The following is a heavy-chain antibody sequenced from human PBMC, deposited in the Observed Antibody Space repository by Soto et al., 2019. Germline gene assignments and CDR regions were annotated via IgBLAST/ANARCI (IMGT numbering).Heavy chain of an antibody. CDR3: AACSSTSCYLDYYYYYGMDV. D-gene: IGHD2-2*01. CDR2: INPSGGST. CDR1: GYTFTSYY. V-gene: IGHV1-46*01. J-gene: IGHJ6*02. Sequence: ASVKVSCKASGYTFTSYYMHWVRQAPGQGLEWMGIINPSGGSTSYAQKFQGRVTMTRGTSTSTVYMELSSLRSEDTAVYYCAACSSTSCYLDYYYYYGMDVWGQGTTVTVS.